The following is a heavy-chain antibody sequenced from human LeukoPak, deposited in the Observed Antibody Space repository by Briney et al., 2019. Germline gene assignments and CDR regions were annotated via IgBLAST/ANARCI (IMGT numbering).Heavy chain of an antibody. CDR3: ARGTARRLDY. V-gene: IGHV6-1*01. J-gene: IGHJ4*02. D-gene: IGHD6-25*01. CDR1: GDSISSSSAA. CDR2: TYYRSKWYN. Sequence: SQTLSLTCAISGDSISSSSAAWNWIRQSPSRGLECLGRTYYRSKWYNDYALSVKGRITINPDTSKNQFSLQLTSVTPEDTAVYYCARGTARRLDYWGQGTLVTVSS.